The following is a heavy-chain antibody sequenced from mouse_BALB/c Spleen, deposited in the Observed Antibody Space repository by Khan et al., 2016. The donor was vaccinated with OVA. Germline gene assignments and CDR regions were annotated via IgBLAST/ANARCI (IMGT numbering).Heavy chain of an antibody. Sequence: EVQLQESGPSLVKPSQTLSLTCSVTGDSITTGYWNWIRKFPGNKLEYMGYIIYTGYTYYNPSLKSRISITRHTSNNQYYLQLNSVTDEDTATYYCAISTYRCAFVDWGQGTLVTVSA. CDR3: AISTYRCAFVD. CDR2: IIYTGYT. J-gene: IGHJ3*01. CDR1: GDSITTGY. V-gene: IGHV3-8*02.